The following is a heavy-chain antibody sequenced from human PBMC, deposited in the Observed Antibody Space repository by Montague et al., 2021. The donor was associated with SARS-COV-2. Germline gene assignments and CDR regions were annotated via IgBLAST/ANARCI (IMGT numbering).Heavy chain of an antibody. CDR1: GGSISSYH. D-gene: IGHD2-15*01. J-gene: IGHJ6*02. Sequence: SETRSLTCTVAGGSISSYHWSRIRQPPGKGLEWIGYINYSGSTNYNPSLKSRVTISVDTSKNQFSLNLSSVTAADTAVYYCARNLVVHYWYGMDVWGQGTTVTVSS. V-gene: IGHV4-59*01. CDR3: ARNLVVHYWYGMDV. CDR2: INYSGST.